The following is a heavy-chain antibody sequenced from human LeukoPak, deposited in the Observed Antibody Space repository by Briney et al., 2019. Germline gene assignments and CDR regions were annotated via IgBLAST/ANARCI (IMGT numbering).Heavy chain of an antibody. V-gene: IGHV3-23*01. J-gene: IGHJ3*02. Sequence: GGSLRLSCAASGFTFSNFAMAWGRQVPEKGIEWVSFIRGGGAGAHYADSVRGRFTISRDNSKNTLYLEMNSLRADDTAVYYCAKASYSYGNDAFDIWGQGTKVTVSS. CDR1: GFTFSNFA. D-gene: IGHD3-16*02. CDR3: AKASYSYGNDAFDI. CDR2: IRGGGAGA.